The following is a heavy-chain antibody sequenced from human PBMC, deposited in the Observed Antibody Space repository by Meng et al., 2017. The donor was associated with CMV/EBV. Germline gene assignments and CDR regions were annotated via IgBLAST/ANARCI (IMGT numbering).Heavy chain of an antibody. D-gene: IGHD6-13*01. V-gene: IGHV1-2*02. Sequence: ASVKVSCKASGYTFTGYYMHWVRQAPGQGLEWMGWINPNSGGTNYAQKFQGRVTMTRDTSISTAYMELSRLRSDDTAVYYCARDYLIAAAGTNYYYGMDVWGQGTTVTV. CDR1: GYTFTGYY. CDR3: ARDYLIAAAGTNYYYGMDV. CDR2: INPNSGGT. J-gene: IGHJ6*02.